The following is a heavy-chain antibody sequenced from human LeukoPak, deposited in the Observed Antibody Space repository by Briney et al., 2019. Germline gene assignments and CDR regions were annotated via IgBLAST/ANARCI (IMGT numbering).Heavy chain of an antibody. CDR1: GGSISSGDYY. V-gene: IGHV4-30-4*01. CDR2: IYYSGST. D-gene: IGHD3-22*01. J-gene: IGHJ4*02. Sequence: SETLSLTCTVSGGSISSGDYYWSWIRQPPGKGLEWIGYIYYSGSTYYNPSLKSRVTISVDRSKNQFSLKLSSVTAADTAVYYCARGGDYYDSSGYSYYFDYWGQGTLVTVSS. CDR3: ARGGDYYDSSGYSYYFDY.